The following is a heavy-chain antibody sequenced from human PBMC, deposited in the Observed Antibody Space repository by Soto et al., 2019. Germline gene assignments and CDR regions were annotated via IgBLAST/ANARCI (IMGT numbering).Heavy chain of an antibody. V-gene: IGHV4-59*01. CDR3: ARVQGDYSYYDFWSGYSGHYYMDV. CDR1: GGSISSYY. CDR2: IYYSGST. J-gene: IGHJ6*03. Sequence: QVQLQESGPGLVKPSETLSLTCTVSGGSISSYYWSWIRQPPGKGLEWIGYIYYSGSTNYNPSLKIGVPISVDTNKDQCTRQQTSVTAADTAVYYCARVQGDYSYYDFWSGYSGHYYMDVWGKGTTVTVPS. D-gene: IGHD3-3*01.